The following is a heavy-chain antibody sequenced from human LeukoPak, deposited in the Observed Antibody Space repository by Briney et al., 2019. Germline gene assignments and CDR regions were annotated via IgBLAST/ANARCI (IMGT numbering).Heavy chain of an antibody. CDR3: ATDWR. CDR1: GFTFSDAW. J-gene: IGHJ4*02. V-gene: IGHV3-15*01. D-gene: IGHD3-3*01. Sequence: GGSLRLSCAASGFTFSDAWMSWGRQGPGEGLEWGGRIKSKRDDGTTDYAAPVECRFTISRDDSTNTLWLQMNSLKTEDTAVYYCATDWRWGQGTLVTVSS. CDR2: IKSKRDDGTT.